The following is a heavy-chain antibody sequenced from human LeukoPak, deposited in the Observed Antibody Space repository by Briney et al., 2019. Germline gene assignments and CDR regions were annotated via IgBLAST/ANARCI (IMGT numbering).Heavy chain of an antibody. CDR2: IYTSGST. Sequence: SETQSLTCTVSGGSISSYYWSWIRQPAGKGREWIGRIYTSGSTNYNPSLKSRVTMSVDTSKNQFSLKLSSVTAADAAVYYCARDGFLDKNFDYWGQGTLVTVSS. J-gene: IGHJ4*02. D-gene: IGHD3-3*01. CDR3: ARDGFLDKNFDY. CDR1: GGSISSYY. V-gene: IGHV4-4*07.